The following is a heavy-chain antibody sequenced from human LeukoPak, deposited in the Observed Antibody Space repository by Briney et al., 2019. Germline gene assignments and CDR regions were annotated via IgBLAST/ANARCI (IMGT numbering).Heavy chain of an antibody. V-gene: IGHV6-1*01. D-gene: IGHD5-24*01. Sequence: SQTLSLTCAISGDSVSSNSTACNWIRQSPSRGLEWLGRTYSRSKWYSDYAVSVKSRITINPDTSKNQFSLQLNSVTPEDTAVYYCVRGGQGDGYSADEAFDIWGQGTMVTVSS. J-gene: IGHJ3*02. CDR1: GDSVSSNSTA. CDR3: VRGGQGDGYSADEAFDI. CDR2: TYSRSKWYS.